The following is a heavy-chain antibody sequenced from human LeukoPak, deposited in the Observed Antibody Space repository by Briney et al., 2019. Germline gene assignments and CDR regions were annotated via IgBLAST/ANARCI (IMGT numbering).Heavy chain of an antibody. CDR3: ARRPRDTGRNGIDV. J-gene: IGHJ6*04. D-gene: IGHD5-18*01. V-gene: IGHV4-61*01. CDR2: IYYNGGT. CDR1: GGSISSGSYY. Sequence: SSQTLSLTCTVSGGSISSGSYYWSWIRQAPGKGLEWIGYIYYNGGTNYNPSLKSRVTMSIDTSKNQFSLKLSSVTAADTAVYYCARRPRDTGRNGIDVWGKGTTVTVSS.